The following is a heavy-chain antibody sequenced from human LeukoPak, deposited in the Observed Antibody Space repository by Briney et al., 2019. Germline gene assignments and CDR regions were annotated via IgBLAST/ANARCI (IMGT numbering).Heavy chain of an antibody. Sequence: GGSLRLSCAASGFTFSSYAMSWVRQAPGKGLDWVSAISGSGGSTYYADSVKGRFTISRDNSKNTLYLQMNSLRAEDTAVYYCAKFDDSSGYYRYWGQGTLVTVSS. J-gene: IGHJ4*02. CDR3: AKFDDSSGYYRY. V-gene: IGHV3-23*01. CDR2: ISGSGGST. CDR1: GFTFSSYA. D-gene: IGHD3-22*01.